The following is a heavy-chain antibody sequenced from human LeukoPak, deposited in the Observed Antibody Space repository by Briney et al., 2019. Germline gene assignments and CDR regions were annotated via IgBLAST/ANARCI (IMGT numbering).Heavy chain of an antibody. D-gene: IGHD2-2*03. J-gene: IGHJ3*01. CDR3: ARQRGYRMTKDGFDV. CDR1: GYSFSDYW. V-gene: IGHV5-51*01. CDR2: IYPGDSET. Sequence: GEPLKISCKASGYSFSDYWIGWVRHMPGKGLEWMTIIYPGDSETRYSPSLQGQVTISADKSINTVYLQWNSLKASDTAMYYCARQRGYRMTKDGFDVWGQGTMVTVSS.